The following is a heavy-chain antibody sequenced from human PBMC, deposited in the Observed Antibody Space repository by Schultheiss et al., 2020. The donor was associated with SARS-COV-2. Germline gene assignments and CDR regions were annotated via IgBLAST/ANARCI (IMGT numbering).Heavy chain of an antibody. CDR3: ARARYYDSSGYPDY. J-gene: IGHJ4*02. Sequence: GGSLRLSCAASGFTFSNYGMNWVRQAPGKGLEWLSHISGSSNTIYYADSVKGRFTISRDNAKNSVYLQMNSLRAEDTAVYYCARARYYDSSGYPDYWGQGTLVTVSS. CDR1: GFTFSNYG. CDR2: ISGSSNTI. V-gene: IGHV3-48*04. D-gene: IGHD3-22*01.